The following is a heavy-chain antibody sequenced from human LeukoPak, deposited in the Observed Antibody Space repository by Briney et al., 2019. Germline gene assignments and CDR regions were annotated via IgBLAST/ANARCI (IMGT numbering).Heavy chain of an antibody. CDR1: GYTFTGYY. J-gene: IGHJ6*03. D-gene: IGHD3-9*01. CDR3: ARAPTYYDILTGYYCMDV. V-gene: IGHV1-2*02. CDR2: INPNSGAT. Sequence: ASVLVSCTASGYTFTGYYMHWVRQAPGQGLAWMGWINPNSGATNYAQKYQVRVTMTRDTSISTAYMELSRLRSDDTAVYYCARAPTYYDILTGYYCMDVWGKGTTVTGSS.